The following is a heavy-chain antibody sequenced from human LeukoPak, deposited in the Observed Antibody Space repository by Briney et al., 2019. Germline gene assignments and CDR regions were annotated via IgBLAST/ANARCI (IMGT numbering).Heavy chain of an antibody. CDR3: ARFSWRTDKSFDC. J-gene: IGHJ4*02. Sequence: PSETLSLTCTVSGGSLSSYYWSWIRQPPGKGLEWIGYIYYSGSTIYNPSLKSRVTISVDTSKNQFSLKLNSVTAADTAVYYCARFSWRTDKSFDCWGQGTLVTVSS. CDR1: GGSLSSYY. CDR2: IYYSGST. V-gene: IGHV4-59*01.